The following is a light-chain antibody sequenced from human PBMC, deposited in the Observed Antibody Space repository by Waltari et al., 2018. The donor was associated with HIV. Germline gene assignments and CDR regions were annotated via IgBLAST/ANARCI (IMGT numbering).Light chain of an antibody. CDR3: MIWHSGAWV. V-gene: IGLV5-45*01. CDR2: YNSDSDK. Sequence: QAVLTQPASLSASPGASASLPCTLRSGVNVGDYRMFWYQQKAGSPPQFLLKYNSDSDKQHGSGVPSRFSGSKDASANAGLLLISGLQSEDEADYYCMIWHSGAWVFGGGTKLTVL. CDR1: SGVNVGDYR. J-gene: IGLJ3*02.